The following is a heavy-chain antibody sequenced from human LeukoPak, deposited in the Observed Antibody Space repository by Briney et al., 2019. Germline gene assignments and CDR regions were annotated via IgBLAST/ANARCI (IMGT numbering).Heavy chain of an antibody. CDR2: ISGSGGST. CDR3: AIDILTGTPGDWFDP. Sequence: GGSLRLSCAASGFTFSSYAMSWVRQAPGKGPEWVSAISGSGGSTYYADSVKGRFTISRDNSKNTLYLQMNSLRAEDTAVYYCAIDILTGTPGDWFDPWGQGTLVTVSS. J-gene: IGHJ5*02. D-gene: IGHD3-9*01. V-gene: IGHV3-23*01. CDR1: GFTFSSYA.